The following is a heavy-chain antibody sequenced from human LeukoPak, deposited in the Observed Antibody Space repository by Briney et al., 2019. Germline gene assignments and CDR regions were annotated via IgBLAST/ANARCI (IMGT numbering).Heavy chain of an antibody. CDR1: GYNFISYG. V-gene: IGHV1-18*01. D-gene: IGHD6-19*01. Sequence: GASVKVSCKASGYNFISYGISWVRQAPGRGLEWMGWISPYNGNTNYAQKLQGRVTMTTDTPTSTAYMELRSLRSDGTAVYYCARVWVSAWPLYTYYYGMDVWGKGTTVAVPS. J-gene: IGHJ6*04. CDR2: ISPYNGNT. CDR3: ARVWVSAWPLYTYYYGMDV.